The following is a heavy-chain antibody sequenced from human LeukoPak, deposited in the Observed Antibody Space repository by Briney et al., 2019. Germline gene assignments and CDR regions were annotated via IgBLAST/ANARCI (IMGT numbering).Heavy chain of an antibody. CDR1: GGSISSSSYY. CDR2: IYYSGST. J-gene: IGHJ4*02. Sequence: KPSETLSLTCTVSGGSISSSSYYWGWIRQPPGKGLKWIGSIYYSGSTYYNPSLKSRVTISVDTSKNQFSLKLSSVTAADTAVYYCARSLSKLGSLNFFDYWGQGTLVTVSS. D-gene: IGHD7-27*01. CDR3: ARSLSKLGSLNFFDY. V-gene: IGHV4-39*07.